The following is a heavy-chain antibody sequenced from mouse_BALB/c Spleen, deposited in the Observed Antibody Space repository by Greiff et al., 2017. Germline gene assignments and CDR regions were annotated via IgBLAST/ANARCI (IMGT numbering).Heavy chain of an antibody. CDR2: IWSGGST. Sequence: VKLVESGPGLVQPSQSLSITCTVSGFSLTSYGVHWVRQSPGKGLEWLGVIWSGGSTDYNAAFISRLSISKDNSKSQVFFKMNSLQANDTAIYYCARNRAITTVVADAMDYWGQGTSVTVSS. D-gene: IGHD1-1*01. J-gene: IGHJ4*01. CDR3: ARNRAITTVVADAMDY. V-gene: IGHV2-2*02. CDR1: GFSLTSYG.